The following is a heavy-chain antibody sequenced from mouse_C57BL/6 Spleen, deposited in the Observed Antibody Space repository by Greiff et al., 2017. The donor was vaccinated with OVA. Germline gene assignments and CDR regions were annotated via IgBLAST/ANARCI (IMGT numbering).Heavy chain of an antibody. V-gene: IGHV5-16*01. CDR3: ARVRTTEGAMDY. D-gene: IGHD1-1*01. CDR2: INYDGSST. Sequence: EVKVVESEGGLVQPGSSMKLSCTASGFTFSDYYMAWVRQVPEKGLEWVANINYDGSSTYYLDSLKSRFIISRDNAKNILYLQMSSLKSEDTATYYCARVRTTEGAMDYWGQGTSVTVSS. CDR1: GFTFSDYY. J-gene: IGHJ4*01.